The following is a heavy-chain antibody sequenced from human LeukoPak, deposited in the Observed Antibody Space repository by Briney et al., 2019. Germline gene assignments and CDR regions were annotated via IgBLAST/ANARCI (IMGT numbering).Heavy chain of an antibody. CDR1: GVSISSYY. J-gene: IGHJ3*02. CDR2: IYTSGST. D-gene: IGHD3-10*01. Sequence: SETLSLTCTVSGVSISSYYWSWIRQPAGKGLEWIGRIYTSGSTNYNPSLKSRVTMSVDTSKNQFSLKLSSVTAADTAVYYCARVLLWFGELRFDIWGQGTMVTVSS. V-gene: IGHV4-4*07. CDR3: ARVLLWFGELRFDI.